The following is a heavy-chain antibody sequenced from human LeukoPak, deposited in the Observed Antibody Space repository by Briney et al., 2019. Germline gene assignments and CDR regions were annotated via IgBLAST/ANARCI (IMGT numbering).Heavy chain of an antibody. V-gene: IGHV4-34*01. Sequence: SETLSLTCAVYGGSFSGYYWSWIRQPPGKGLEWIGEINHSGSTNYNPSLKSRVTISVDTSKNQFSLKLSSVTAADTAVYYCARDAIDGGSDYYYMDVWGKGTTVTVSS. D-gene: IGHD2-15*01. CDR2: INHSGST. CDR3: ARDAIDGGSDYYYMDV. J-gene: IGHJ6*03. CDR1: GGSFSGYY.